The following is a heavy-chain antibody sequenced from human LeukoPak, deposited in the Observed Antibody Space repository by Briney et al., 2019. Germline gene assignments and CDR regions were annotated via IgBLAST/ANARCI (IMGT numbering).Heavy chain of an antibody. CDR2: IRYDGSNK. J-gene: IGHJ4*02. CDR3: ATDYFDDGAPFV. V-gene: IGHV3-30*02. CDR1: GFTFSSYG. Sequence: GGSLRLSCAASGFTFSSYGMHWVRQAPGKGLEWVAFIRYDGSNKYYADSVKGRFTISRDNSKNTLYLQMSSLRAEDTAVYYCATDYFDDGAPFVWGQGTLVTVSS. D-gene: IGHD3-22*01.